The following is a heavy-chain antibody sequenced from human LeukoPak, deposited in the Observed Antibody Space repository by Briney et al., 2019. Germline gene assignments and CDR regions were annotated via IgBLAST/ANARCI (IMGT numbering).Heavy chain of an antibody. CDR3: AKAIWVAATSSWFCLDY. Sequence: GGSLRLSCAASGFTFSGYGMHWVRQAPGKGLEWVAFIHYDGARSYYADSVKGRFTITRDNSRNTLYLQMNSLRPEDTAVYYCAKAIWVAATSSWFCLDYWGQGTLVTVSS. CDR2: IHYDGARS. CDR1: GFTFSGYG. D-gene: IGHD3-10*01. V-gene: IGHV3-30*02. J-gene: IGHJ4*02.